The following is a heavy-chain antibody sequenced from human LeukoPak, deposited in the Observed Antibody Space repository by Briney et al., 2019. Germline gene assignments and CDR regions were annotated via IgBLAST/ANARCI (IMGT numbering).Heavy chain of an antibody. CDR1: GGSISSYY. V-gene: IGHV4-59*08. Sequence: SETLSLTCTVSGGSISSYYWSWIRQPPGKGLEWIGYLYYNGGTNYNPSLKSRVTISIDTSKNQFSLKLSSVTAADTAVYYCARLRLRLGEPTDFDYWGQGTLVTVSS. D-gene: IGHD3-16*01. J-gene: IGHJ4*02. CDR2: LYYNGGT. CDR3: ARLRLRLGEPTDFDY.